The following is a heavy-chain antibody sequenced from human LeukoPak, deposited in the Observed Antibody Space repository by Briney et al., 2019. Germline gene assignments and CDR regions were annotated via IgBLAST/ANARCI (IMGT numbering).Heavy chain of an antibody. CDR1: GFTFSSYA. CDR3: AKGDFWSGYYPMHFDY. J-gene: IGHJ4*02. CDR2: ISGSGGST. V-gene: IGHV3-23*01. D-gene: IGHD3-3*01. Sequence: QPGGSLRLSCAASGFTFSSYAMSWVRQAPGKALEWVSAISGSGGSTYYADSVKGRFTISRDNSKNTLYLQMNSLRAEDTAVYYCAKGDFWSGYYPMHFDYWGQGTLVTVSS.